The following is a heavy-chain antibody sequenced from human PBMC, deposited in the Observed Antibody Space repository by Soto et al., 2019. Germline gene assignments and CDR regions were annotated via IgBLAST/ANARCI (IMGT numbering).Heavy chain of an antibody. V-gene: IGHV3-9*01. Sequence: EVQLVESGGGFVQPGRSLRLSCAASGFTFDDYAIHWVRQAPGKGLEWVSGLNWSGVTIAYADSVKGRFTISRDNAKNSLYLQLHSLRAEDTALYYCVKDMSSTLYAFEIWGQGTMVTVSS. CDR3: VKDMSSTLYAFEI. CDR2: LNWSGVTI. CDR1: GFTFDDYA. J-gene: IGHJ3*02.